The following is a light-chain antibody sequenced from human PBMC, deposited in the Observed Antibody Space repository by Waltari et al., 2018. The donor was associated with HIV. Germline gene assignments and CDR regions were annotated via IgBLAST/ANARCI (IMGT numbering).Light chain of an antibody. CDR3: AAWDDSVNGRL. J-gene: IGLJ2*01. Sequence: SYVLTQPPSVSVAPGQTARITCGGNNIGSESVHWYQQKPGQAPVVVVYDDSDRPSGIPERFSGSNSGNTATLTVSRVEAGDEADYYCAAWDDSVNGRLFGGGTRLTVL. CDR2: DDS. CDR1: NIGSES. V-gene: IGLV3-21*02.